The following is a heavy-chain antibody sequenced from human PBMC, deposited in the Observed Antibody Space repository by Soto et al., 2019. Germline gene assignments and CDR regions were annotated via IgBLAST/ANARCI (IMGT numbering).Heavy chain of an antibody. Sequence: QVQLVESGGGLVKPGGSLRLSCAASGFTFSDYDMNWIRQAPGKGLEWVAYISSSGSNKYYADSMKGRFTISRDKAKNSLYLQMNSVRAEDTGVYYGAIATPNFGWFDPWGQGTLVTVSS. CDR1: GFTFSDYD. D-gene: IGHD3-16*01. CDR3: AIATPNFGWFDP. J-gene: IGHJ5*02. CDR2: ISSSGSNK. V-gene: IGHV3-11*01.